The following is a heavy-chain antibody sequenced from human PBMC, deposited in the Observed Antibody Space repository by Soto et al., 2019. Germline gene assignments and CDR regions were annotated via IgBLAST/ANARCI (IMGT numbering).Heavy chain of an antibody. CDR1: GGSFSGYY. CDR2: INHSGST. CDR3: ARALGYSYGYPFDY. D-gene: IGHD5-18*01. J-gene: IGHJ4*02. Sequence: PSETLSLTCAAYGGSFSGYYWSWIRQPPGKGLEWIGEINHSGSTNYNPSLKSRVTISVDTSKNQFSLKLSSVTAADTAVYYCARALGYSYGYPFDYWGQGTLVTVSS. V-gene: IGHV4-34*01.